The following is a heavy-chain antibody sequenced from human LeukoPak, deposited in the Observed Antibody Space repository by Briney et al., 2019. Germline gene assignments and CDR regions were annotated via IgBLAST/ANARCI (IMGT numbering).Heavy chain of an antibody. V-gene: IGHV5-51*01. CDR3: ARTSSYDFWSGPRWFDP. J-gene: IGHJ5*02. Sequence: NPGESLKISCKGSGYSFTSYWMGWVRQMPGKGLEWMGIIYPGDSDTRYSPSFQGQVTISADKSISTAYLQWSSLKASDTAMYYCARTSSYDFWSGPRWFDPWGQGTLVTVSS. D-gene: IGHD3-3*01. CDR2: IYPGDSDT. CDR1: GYSFTSYW.